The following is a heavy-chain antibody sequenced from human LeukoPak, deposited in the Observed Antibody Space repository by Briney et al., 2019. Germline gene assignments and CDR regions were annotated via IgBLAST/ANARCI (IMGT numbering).Heavy chain of an antibody. V-gene: IGHV3-21*01. CDR3: VREVGLFDY. CDR1: GFTFSSYA. CDR2: LDKSSTYI. Sequence: PGGSLRLSCAASGFTFSSYAMSWVRQAPGKGLEWVSSLDKSSTYIYYADSVKGRFTISRDNAKNSLFLEMNSLRTEDTAVYYCVREVGLFDYWGQGTLVTVSS. J-gene: IGHJ4*02.